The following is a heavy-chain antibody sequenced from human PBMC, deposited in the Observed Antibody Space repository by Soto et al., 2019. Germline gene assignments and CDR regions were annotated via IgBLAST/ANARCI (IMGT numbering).Heavy chain of an antibody. CDR3: ARYREWCIAAAGNCYYYYGMDV. CDR2: ISSSSSYI. D-gene: IGHD6-13*01. CDR1: GFTFSSYS. J-gene: IGHJ6*02. V-gene: IGHV3-21*01. Sequence: EVQLVESGGGLVKPGGSLRLSCAASGFTFSSYSMNWVRQAPGKGLEWVSSISSSSSYIYYADSVKGRFTISRDNAKNSLYLQMNSLRAEDTAVYYCARYREWCIAAAGNCYYYYGMDVWGQGTTVTVSS.